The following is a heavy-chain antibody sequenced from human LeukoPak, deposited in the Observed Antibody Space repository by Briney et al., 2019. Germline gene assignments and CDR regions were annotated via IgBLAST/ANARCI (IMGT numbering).Heavy chain of an antibody. V-gene: IGHV4-59*01. CDR1: GGSISSYY. D-gene: IGHD1-7*01. Sequence: SETLSLTCTVSGGSISSYYWSWIRQPPGKGLEWIGYIYYSGSTNYNPYLKSRVTISVDTSKNQFSLKLTSVTAADTAVYYCAKRTSQGLYYFDYWGQGTLVTVSS. CDR2: IYYSGST. CDR3: AKRTSQGLYYFDY. J-gene: IGHJ4*02.